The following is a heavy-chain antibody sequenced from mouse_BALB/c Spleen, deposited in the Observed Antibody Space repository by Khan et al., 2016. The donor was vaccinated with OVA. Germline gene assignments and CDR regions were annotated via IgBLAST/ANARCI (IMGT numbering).Heavy chain of an antibody. CDR2: ILPGSGST. D-gene: IGHD2-4*01. J-gene: IGHJ3*01. V-gene: IGHV1-9*01. Sequence: VELVESGAELMKPGASVKISCKATGYTFSSYWIEWVKQRPGHGLEWIGEILPGSGSTYYNEKFKGKATFTADTSSNTAYMQLSSLTSEDSAVYYCARSCDYARFAYWGQGTLVTVSA. CDR1: GYTFSSYW. CDR3: ARSCDYARFAY.